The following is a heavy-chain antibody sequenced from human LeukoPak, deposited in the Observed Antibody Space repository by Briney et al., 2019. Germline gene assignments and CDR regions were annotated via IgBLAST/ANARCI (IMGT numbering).Heavy chain of an antibody. CDR2: IKQDGSEK. CDR3: AKKRCSGGSCYSRSWDWFDP. CDR1: GFTFSRYW. J-gene: IGHJ5*02. V-gene: IGHV3-7*03. D-gene: IGHD2-15*01. Sequence: GGSLRLSCAASGFTFSRYWMTWVRQAPGKGLEWVANIKQDGSEKYYVDSVKGRFTISRDNAKNSLYLQMNSLRAEDTAVYYCAKKRCSGGSCYSRSWDWFDPWGQGTLVTVSS.